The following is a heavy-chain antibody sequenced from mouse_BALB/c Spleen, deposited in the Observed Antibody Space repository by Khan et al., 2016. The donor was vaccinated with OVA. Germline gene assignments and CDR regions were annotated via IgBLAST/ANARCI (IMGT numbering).Heavy chain of an antibody. CDR1: GFSLTNYG. Sequence: VQLQQSGPGLVAPSQSLSITCTISGFSLTNYGIHWVRQPPGKGLEWLVVIWSDGSTTYNSALKSRLNLSKDNSKRQVFLKMNSLQTDDTAMYFCARQPYYHYNSMDYWGQGTSVTVSS. CDR3: ARQPYYHYNSMDY. CDR2: IWSDGST. J-gene: IGHJ4*01. D-gene: IGHD2-10*01. V-gene: IGHV2-6-1*01.